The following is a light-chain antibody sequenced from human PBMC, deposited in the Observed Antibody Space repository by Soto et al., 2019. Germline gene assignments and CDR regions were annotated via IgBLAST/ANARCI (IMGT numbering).Light chain of an antibody. Sequence: QSALTQPAAVSGSPGQSITISCTGTSRDVGGYNYASWYQQHPGKAPKLMIYEVSNRPSGVSTRFSGSKSGNTASLTISGLQAEDEADYYCSSYTSSSTRVFGGGTKVTVL. CDR2: EVS. CDR1: SRDVGGYNY. V-gene: IGLV2-14*01. CDR3: SSYTSSSTRV. J-gene: IGLJ3*02.